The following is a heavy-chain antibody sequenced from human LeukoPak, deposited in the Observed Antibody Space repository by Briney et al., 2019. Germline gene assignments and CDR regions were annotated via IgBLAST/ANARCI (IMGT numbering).Heavy chain of an antibody. D-gene: IGHD6-13*01. CDR1: GFTFSSYA. Sequence: PGGSLRLSCAASGFTFSSYAMSWARQAPGKGLEWVAVISYDGSNKYYADSVKGRFTISRDNSKNTLYLQMNSLRAEDTAVYYCARDRTFYSSSWSGCYYYGMDVWGQGTTVTVSS. V-gene: IGHV3-30*04. J-gene: IGHJ6*02. CDR2: ISYDGSNK. CDR3: ARDRTFYSSSWSGCYYYGMDV.